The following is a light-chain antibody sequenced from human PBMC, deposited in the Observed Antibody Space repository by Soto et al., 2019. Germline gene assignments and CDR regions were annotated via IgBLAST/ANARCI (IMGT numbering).Light chain of an antibody. V-gene: IGKV3-20*01. CDR3: QQYDRPTGT. CDR2: GAS. Sequence: EIVLTQSPGTLSLSPGERATLSCRASQSVSSYYLAWYKQKPGQAPRLLIYGASSRATGIPDRFSGSGSGTDFTLTISRLEPEDFAVYYCQQYDRPTGTLGQGTKVEIK. CDR1: QSVSSYY. J-gene: IGKJ1*01.